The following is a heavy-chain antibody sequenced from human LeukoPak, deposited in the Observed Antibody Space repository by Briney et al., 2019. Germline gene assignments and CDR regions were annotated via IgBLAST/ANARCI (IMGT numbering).Heavy chain of an antibody. V-gene: IGHV3-23*01. D-gene: IGHD6-13*01. Sequence: PGGSLRLSCAASGFTFSSYAMSWVRQAPGKGLEWVSAISGSGGSTYYADSVKGRFTISRDNSKNTLYLQMNSLRAEDTAVYYCAKDWDSWYSYWFDPWGQGTLVTVSP. CDR3: AKDWDSWYSYWFDP. J-gene: IGHJ5*02. CDR2: ISGSGGST. CDR1: GFTFSSYA.